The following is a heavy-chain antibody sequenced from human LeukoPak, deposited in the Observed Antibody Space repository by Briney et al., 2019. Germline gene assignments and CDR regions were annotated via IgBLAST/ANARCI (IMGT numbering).Heavy chain of an antibody. D-gene: IGHD2-15*01. CDR1: GFTFSSYG. V-gene: IGHV3-30*18. Sequence: GRSLRLSCAASGFTFSSYGMHWVRQAPGKGLEWVAVISYDGSNKYYADSVKGRFTISRDNSKNTLYLQMNSLRAEDTAVHYCAKGPYCSGGSCYPGHIDYWGQGTLVTVSS. CDR2: ISYDGSNK. J-gene: IGHJ4*02. CDR3: AKGPYCSGGSCYPGHIDY.